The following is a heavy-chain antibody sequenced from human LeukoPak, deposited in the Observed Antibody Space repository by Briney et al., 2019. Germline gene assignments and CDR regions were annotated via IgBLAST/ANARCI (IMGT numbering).Heavy chain of an antibody. CDR3: AIAGGSYHRDDFDY. Sequence: SETLSLTCTVSGGSISSSSYYWGWIRQPPGKGLEWIGSIYYSGSTYYNPSLKSRVTISVDTSKNQFSLKLSSVTAADTAVYYCAIAGGSYHRDDFDYWGQEPWSPSPQ. CDR2: IYYSGST. D-gene: IGHD1-26*01. V-gene: IGHV4-39*07. J-gene: IGHJ4*01. CDR1: GGSISSSSYY.